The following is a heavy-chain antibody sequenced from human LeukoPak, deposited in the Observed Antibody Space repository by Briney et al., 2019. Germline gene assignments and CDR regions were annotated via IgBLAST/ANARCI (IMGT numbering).Heavy chain of an antibody. CDR3: TTVTLRPVGL. CDR1: GFSFSRAW. CDR2: IKSKSDGGTT. D-gene: IGHD3-10*01. Sequence: PGGSLRLSCAASGFSFSRAWMSWVRQAPGKGLEWVGRIKSKSDGGTTDYAAPVKGRFTISRDDSKNTLFLQVNSLKIEDTAVYYCTTVTLRPVGLWGQGTLVTVSS. J-gene: IGHJ4*02. V-gene: IGHV3-15*05.